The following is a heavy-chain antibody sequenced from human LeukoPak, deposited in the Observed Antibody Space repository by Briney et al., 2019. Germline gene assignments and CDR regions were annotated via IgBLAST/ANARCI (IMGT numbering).Heavy chain of an antibody. CDR3: ARVSFYDSSGYYPPDY. V-gene: IGHV3-33*08. CDR2: IWYDGSNK. CDR1: GFTFSSYE. Sequence: PGGSLRLSCAASGFTFSSYEMNWVRQAPGKGLEWVAVIWYDGSNKYYADSVKGRFTISRDNSKNTLYLQMNSLRAEDTAVYYCARVSFYDSSGYYPPDYWGQGTLVTVSS. D-gene: IGHD3-22*01. J-gene: IGHJ4*02.